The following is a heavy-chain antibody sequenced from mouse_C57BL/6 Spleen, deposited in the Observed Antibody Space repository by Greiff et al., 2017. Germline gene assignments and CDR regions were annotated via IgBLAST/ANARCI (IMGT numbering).Heavy chain of an antibody. CDR3: ARSPYYGGNPYAMDY. Sequence: QVQLQQSGAELARPGASVKLSCKASGYTFTSYGISWVKQRTGQGLEWIGEIYPRSGNTYSNEKFKGKATLTADKSSSTAYMELRSLTSEDSAVYFCARSPYYGGNPYAMDYWGQGTSVTVSS. J-gene: IGHJ4*01. D-gene: IGHD1-1*01. CDR2: IYPRSGNT. V-gene: IGHV1-81*01. CDR1: GYTFTSYG.